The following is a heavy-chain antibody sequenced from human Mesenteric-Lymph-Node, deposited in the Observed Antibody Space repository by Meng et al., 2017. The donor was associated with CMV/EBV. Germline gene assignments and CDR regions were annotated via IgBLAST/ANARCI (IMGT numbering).Heavy chain of an antibody. CDR3: ARVGLYCTAATCHEP. J-gene: IGHJ5*02. V-gene: IGHV1-18*04. D-gene: IGHD2-8*02. CDR2: ISAYNGNA. Sequence: VKVSCKTSGYSFSNYGISWVRQAPGQGLEWMGWISAYNGNADYAQKFQGRVTMTTDTPTNTGYMELRSLTSDDTAVYYCARVGLYCTAATCHEPWGQGTLVTVSS. CDR1: GYSFSNYG.